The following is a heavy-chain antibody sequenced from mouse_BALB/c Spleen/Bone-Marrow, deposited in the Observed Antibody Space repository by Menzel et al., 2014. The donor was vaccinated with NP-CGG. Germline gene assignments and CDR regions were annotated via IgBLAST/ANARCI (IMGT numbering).Heavy chain of an antibody. Sequence: QVQLKESGAEFVMPGASVKMSCKASGYTFTDKWMHWVKQRPGQGLEWIGAIDTSDSYINYNQKFKGKASLTVDASSSTDSTRPSAPSSDDSLLSFCARGGHDFSFYSWGQGNPLTASP. D-gene: IGHD2-4*01. CDR3: ARGGHDFSFYS. V-gene: IGHV1-69*01. CDR2: IDTSDSYI. CDR1: GYTFTDKW. J-gene: IGHJ4*01.